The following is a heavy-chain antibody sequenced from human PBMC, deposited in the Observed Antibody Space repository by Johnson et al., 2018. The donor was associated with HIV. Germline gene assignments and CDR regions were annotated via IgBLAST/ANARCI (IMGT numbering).Heavy chain of an antibody. V-gene: IGHV3-74*02. CDR1: GFSFSSYW. CDR2: INSDGTTT. J-gene: IGHJ3*02. D-gene: IGHD4-23*01. CDR3: ARDDYGGLDAFDI. Sequence: QLVESGGALVQPGGSLRLSCAVSGFSFSSYWMHWVRQPPGKGLVWVSRINSDGTTTTYADSVKGRFTISRDNAKNTLYLQMNSLRAEDTAVYYCARDDYGGLDAFDIWGQGTMVTVSS.